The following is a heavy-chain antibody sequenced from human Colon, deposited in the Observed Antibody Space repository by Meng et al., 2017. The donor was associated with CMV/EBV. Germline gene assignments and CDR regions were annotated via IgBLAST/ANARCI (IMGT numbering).Heavy chain of an antibody. J-gene: IGHJ4*01. V-gene: IGHV4-34*01. Sequence: VPVQQWGVGLLKPSETLSLTCAVYGESFSGYYWTWIRQPPGRGLEWIGESYYTGSTNYSPSLKSRVTISLDTSKNQFSLKLNSVTAADTAVYYCARATKSSCWEVLDYWGHGTLVTVSS. D-gene: IGHD2-2*01. CDR2: SYYTGST. CDR1: GESFSGYY. CDR3: ARATKSSCWEVLDY.